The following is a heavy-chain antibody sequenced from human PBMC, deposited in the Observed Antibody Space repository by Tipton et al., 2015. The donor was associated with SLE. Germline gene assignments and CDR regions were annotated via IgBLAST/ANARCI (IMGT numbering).Heavy chain of an antibody. CDR3: ARDGGGMTTAYNYYMDV. D-gene: IGHD3-16*01. V-gene: IGHV4-59*01. Sequence: TLSLTCSVSGGSISSYYWSWIRPPPGKGLEWIGHIYYSGSTNYNPSLKSRVTISVDTSKNQFSLKLSSVTAADTAVYYCARDGGGMTTAYNYYMDVWGKGTTVTVSS. CDR2: IYYSGST. J-gene: IGHJ6*03. CDR1: GGSISSYY.